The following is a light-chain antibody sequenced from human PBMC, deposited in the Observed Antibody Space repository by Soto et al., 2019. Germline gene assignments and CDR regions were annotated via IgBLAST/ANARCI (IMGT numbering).Light chain of an antibody. V-gene: IGKV1-5*01. CDR2: DAS. CDR1: QSISRW. CDR3: QQYSSYWT. Sequence: PSSLSASVGDRVTITCRASQSISRWLAWYQEKPGKAPKVLIYDASNLESGVPSRFSGSGSGTEFTLTIRRLKPDDFATDYCQQYSSYWTFGQGTKVDIK. J-gene: IGKJ1*01.